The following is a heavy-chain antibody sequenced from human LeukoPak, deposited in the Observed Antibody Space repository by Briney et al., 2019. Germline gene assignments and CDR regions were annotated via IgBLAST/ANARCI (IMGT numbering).Heavy chain of an antibody. D-gene: IGHD5-24*01. CDR3: ARGGWLQLSPFDY. CDR1: GYTFTSYG. Sequence: ASVKVSCKASGYTFTSYGISWVRQAPGQGLEWMGWISAYNGNTNYAQKFQGRVTMTRDTSISTAYMELSRLRSDDTAVYYCARGGWLQLSPFDYWGQGTLVTVSS. V-gene: IGHV1-18*01. J-gene: IGHJ4*02. CDR2: ISAYNGNT.